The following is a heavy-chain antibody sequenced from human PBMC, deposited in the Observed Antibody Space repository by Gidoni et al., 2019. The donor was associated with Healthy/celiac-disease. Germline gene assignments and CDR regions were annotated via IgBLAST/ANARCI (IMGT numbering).Heavy chain of an antibody. D-gene: IGHD3-22*01. CDR3: AKAHLRYYYDSSGSSSWFDP. CDR1: GFPFSSYA. V-gene: IGHV3-23*01. CDR2: ISGSGGST. J-gene: IGHJ5*02. Sequence: EVQLLESGGGLVQPGGSLRLSCAASGFPFSSYAMSWVRQAPGKGLEWVSAISGSGGSTYYADSVKGRFTISRDNSKNTLYLQMNSLRAEDTAVYYCAKAHLRYYYDSSGSSSWFDPWGQGTLVTVSS.